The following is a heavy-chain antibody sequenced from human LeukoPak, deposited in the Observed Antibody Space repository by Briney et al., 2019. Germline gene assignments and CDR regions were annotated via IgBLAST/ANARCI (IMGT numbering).Heavy chain of an antibody. Sequence: PSETLSLTCTVSGGSISSGSYYWSWIRQPAGRGLEWIGRIYTSGSTNYNPSLKSRVTISVDTSKNQFSLKLSSVTAADTAVYYCASGTRGDFDYWGQGTLVTVSS. CDR2: IYTSGST. J-gene: IGHJ4*02. V-gene: IGHV4-61*02. CDR1: GGSISSGSYY. D-gene: IGHD1-14*01. CDR3: ASGTRGDFDY.